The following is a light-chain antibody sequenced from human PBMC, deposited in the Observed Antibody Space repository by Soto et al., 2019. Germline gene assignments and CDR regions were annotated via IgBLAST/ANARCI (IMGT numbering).Light chain of an antibody. CDR2: DAS. V-gene: IGKV1-5*01. Sequence: DIQMTQSPSTLSASVGDRVTITCRASQSISSWLAWYQQKSGKAPKLLIYDASSLESGVPSRFSGSGSGTEFTLTISSLQPDDFATYYCQQYNSYSGTFGQGTKV. CDR1: QSISSW. J-gene: IGKJ1*01. CDR3: QQYNSYSGT.